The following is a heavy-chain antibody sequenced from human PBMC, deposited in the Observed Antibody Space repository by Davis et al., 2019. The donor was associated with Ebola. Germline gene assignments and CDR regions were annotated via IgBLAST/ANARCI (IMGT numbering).Heavy chain of an antibody. CDR2: ISYDGSNK. D-gene: IGHD2-15*01. CDR3: ASLVVVAAPFDY. V-gene: IGHV3-30-3*01. CDR1: GFTFSTYA. Sequence: GESLKISCAASGFTFSTYAMHWVRQAPGKGLEWVAVISYDGSNKYYADSVKGRFTISRDNSKNTLYLQMNSLRAEDTAVYYCASLVVVAAPFDYWGQGTLVTVSS. J-gene: IGHJ4*02.